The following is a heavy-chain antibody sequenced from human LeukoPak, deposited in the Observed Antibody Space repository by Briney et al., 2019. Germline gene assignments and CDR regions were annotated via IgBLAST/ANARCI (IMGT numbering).Heavy chain of an antibody. D-gene: IGHD3-22*01. CDR1: GGSISSYY. V-gene: IGHV4-59*01. CDR2: IYYSGST. Sequence: KASETLSLTCTVSGGSISSYYWSWIRQPPGKGLEWIGYIYYSGSTNYNPSLKSRVTISVDTSKNQFSLKLSSVTAADTAVYYCARGNYYYDSSGEDAFDIWGQGTMVTVSS. CDR3: ARGNYYYDSSGEDAFDI. J-gene: IGHJ3*02.